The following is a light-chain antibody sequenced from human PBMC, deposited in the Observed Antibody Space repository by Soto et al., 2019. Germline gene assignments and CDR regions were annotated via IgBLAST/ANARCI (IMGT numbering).Light chain of an antibody. J-gene: IGLJ3*02. CDR1: SSDVGGYNY. CDR2: DVS. V-gene: IGLV2-14*01. CDR3: SSYTSSSTRV. Sequence: QSALTQPASVSGSPGQSIAISCTGTSSDVGGYNYVSWYQQHPGKAPKLMIYDVSNRPSGVSNRFSGSKSDNTASLTISGLQAEDEADYYCSSYTSSSTRVFGGGTKLNVL.